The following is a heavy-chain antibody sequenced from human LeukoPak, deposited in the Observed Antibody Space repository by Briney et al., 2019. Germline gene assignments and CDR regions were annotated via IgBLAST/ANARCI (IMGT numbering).Heavy chain of an antibody. CDR3: ARLPGGADSNLDY. V-gene: IGHV1-2*02. D-gene: IGHD3-16*01. CDR1: GYTFTGYY. J-gene: IGHJ4*02. Sequence: ASVKVSCKASGYTFTGYYMHWVRQAPGQGLEWMGWINPNSGGTNYAQKLQGRVTMTTDTSTSTAYMELRSLRSDDTAVYYCARLPGGADSNLDYWGQGTLVTVSS. CDR2: INPNSGGT.